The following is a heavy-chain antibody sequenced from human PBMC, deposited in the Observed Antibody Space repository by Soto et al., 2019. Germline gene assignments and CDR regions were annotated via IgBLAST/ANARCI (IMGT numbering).Heavy chain of an antibody. CDR1: GFTFSSYG. D-gene: IGHD6-13*01. Sequence: QVQLVESGGGVVQPGRSLRLSCAASGFTFSSYGMHWVRQAPGKGLEWVAVVSYDGSNKYYADSVKGRFTISRDNSKIXXYLQMNSLRAEDTAVYYCAKDIGSSSWYWSATLDYWGQGTLVNVS. CDR2: VSYDGSNK. V-gene: IGHV3-30*18. CDR3: AKDIGSSSWYWSATLDY. J-gene: IGHJ4*02.